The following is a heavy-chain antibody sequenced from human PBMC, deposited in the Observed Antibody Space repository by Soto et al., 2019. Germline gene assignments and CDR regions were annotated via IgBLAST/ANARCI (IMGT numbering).Heavy chain of an antibody. CDR1: GYTFTTYD. V-gene: IGHV1-8*01. Sequence: QVQLVQSGAEVKKPGASVKVSCKASGYTFTTYDISWVRQATGQGLEWMGWMNPNSGNTGYAQKFQGRVSMTRDTSISTAYMELSGLRSDDTAVYYCARTLRGWYGYWGQGTLVTVSS. J-gene: IGHJ4*02. CDR2: MNPNSGNT. CDR3: ARTLRGWYGY. D-gene: IGHD6-19*01.